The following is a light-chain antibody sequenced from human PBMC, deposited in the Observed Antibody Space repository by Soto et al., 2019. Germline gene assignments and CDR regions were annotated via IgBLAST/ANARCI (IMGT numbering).Light chain of an antibody. Sequence: EIVLTQSPGTLSLSPGERATLSCRASQSVSSSYLAWYQQKPGQAPRLLIYCASSRATGIPDRFSGSGSGTDFTLTISRLEPEDFAVYYCQQYGSSLITFGQGTRLEI. CDR2: CAS. CDR3: QQYGSSLIT. CDR1: QSVSSSY. V-gene: IGKV3-20*01. J-gene: IGKJ5*01.